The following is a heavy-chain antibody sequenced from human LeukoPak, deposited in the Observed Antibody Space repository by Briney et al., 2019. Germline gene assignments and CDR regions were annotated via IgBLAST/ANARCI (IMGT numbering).Heavy chain of an antibody. J-gene: IGHJ4*02. D-gene: IGHD1-7*01. V-gene: IGHV3-21*01. Sequence: GGSLRLSCAASGFTFSSYSMNWVRQAPGKGLEWVSSISSSSSYIYYIDSVKGRFTLSRDNSKNTLYLQMNSLRAEDTAVYYCARDKGDWNYGGGAFDYWGQGTLVTVSS. CDR2: ISSSSSYI. CDR1: GFTFSSYS. CDR3: ARDKGDWNYGGGAFDY.